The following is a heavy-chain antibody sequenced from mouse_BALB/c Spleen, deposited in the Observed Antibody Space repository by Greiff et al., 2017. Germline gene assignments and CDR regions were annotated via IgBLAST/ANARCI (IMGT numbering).Heavy chain of an antibody. Sequence: QVQLKESGPGLVAPSQSLSITCTVSGFSLTSYGVHWVRQPPGKGLEWLGVIWAGGSTNYNSALMSRLSISKDNSKSQVFLKMNSLQTDDTAMYYCARDEGLPYYAMDYWGQGTSVTVSS. CDR3: ARDEGLPYYAMDY. CDR2: IWAGGST. J-gene: IGHJ4*01. CDR1: GFSLTSYG. D-gene: IGHD2-2*01. V-gene: IGHV2-9*02.